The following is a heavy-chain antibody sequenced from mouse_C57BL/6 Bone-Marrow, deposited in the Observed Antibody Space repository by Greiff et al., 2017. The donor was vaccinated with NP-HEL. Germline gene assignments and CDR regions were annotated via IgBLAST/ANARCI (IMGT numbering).Heavy chain of an antibody. V-gene: IGHV1-81*01. D-gene: IGHD1-1*01. J-gene: IGHJ2*01. CDR2: IYPRSGHT. Sequence: QVQLQQSGAELARPGASVKMSCKASGYTFTSYGISWVKQRPGPGLEWIGAIYPRSGHTYYHEKFKGKAKLTADKSSSPAYMELRSLTSEDAAFYVCARSTTYYCDYWGQGTTLTVSS. CDR1: GYTFTSYG. CDR3: ARSTTYYCDY.